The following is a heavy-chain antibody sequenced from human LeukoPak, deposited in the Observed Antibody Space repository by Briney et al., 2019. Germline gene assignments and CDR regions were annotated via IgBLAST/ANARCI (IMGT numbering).Heavy chain of an antibody. D-gene: IGHD2-2*02. CDR3: AIDTTYCSSTSCYTSFDY. CDR1: GGSISSYY. J-gene: IGHJ4*02. CDR2: IYTSGRT. Sequence: PSETLSLTCTVSGGSISSYYRSWIRQPAGKGLEWIGRIYTSGRTNYNPSLKSRVTMSVDTSKNQFSLHLSSATEADTAGYYCAIDTTYCSSTSCYTSFDYLGQGALVTV. V-gene: IGHV4-4*07.